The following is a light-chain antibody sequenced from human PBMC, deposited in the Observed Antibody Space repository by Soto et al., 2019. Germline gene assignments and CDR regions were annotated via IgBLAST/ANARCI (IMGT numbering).Light chain of an antibody. CDR2: GAS. Sequence: EIGMTKSPATLSVSPGERVTLSCRASESLSTYLAWYQQKPGQAPRLLIYGASTKDTGIPARFSGSGPATDFTLTISRLQSEDFAVNYCQSYNDSPFTFGQGTKLEI. J-gene: IGKJ2*01. CDR3: QSYNDSPFT. CDR1: ESLSTY. V-gene: IGKV3-15*01.